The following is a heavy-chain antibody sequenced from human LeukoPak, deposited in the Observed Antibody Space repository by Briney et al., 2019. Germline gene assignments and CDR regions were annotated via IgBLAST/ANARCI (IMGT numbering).Heavy chain of an antibody. J-gene: IGHJ4*02. CDR3: VRDETLWTLDW. CDR1: GFTFSGHW. D-gene: IGHD1-1*01. CDR2: INERGTDS. Sequence: GGSLRLSCTASGFTFSGHWIHWVRQPPGMGLGWVSRINERGTDSMYAESVKGRFTISRDNAKNTVYLQMNSLRAEDTAVYYCVRDETLWTLDWWGQGTLVSVSS. V-gene: IGHV3-74*03.